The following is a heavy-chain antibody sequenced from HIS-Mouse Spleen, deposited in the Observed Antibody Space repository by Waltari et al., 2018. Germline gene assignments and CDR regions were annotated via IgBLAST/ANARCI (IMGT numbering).Heavy chain of an antibody. Sequence: QLPLQESGPGLVKPSETLSLTCTVSGGSISSRSYYWGWIRQPPGKGLEWIGSIYYSGSTYYNPSLKSRVTISVDTSKNQFSLKLSSVTAADTAVYYCAREIPYSSSWYDWYFDLWGRGTLVTVSS. V-gene: IGHV4-39*07. D-gene: IGHD6-13*01. CDR2: IYYSGST. CDR3: AREIPYSSSWYDWYFDL. J-gene: IGHJ2*01. CDR1: GGSISSRSYY.